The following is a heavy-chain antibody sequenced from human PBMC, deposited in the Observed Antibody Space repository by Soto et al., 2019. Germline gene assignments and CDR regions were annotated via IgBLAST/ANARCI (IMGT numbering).Heavy chain of an antibody. Sequence: GGSLRLSCAASGFTFSSYGMHWVRQAPGKGLEWVAVISYDGSNKYYADSVKGRFTISRDNSKNTLYLQMNSLRAEDTAVYYCAKDGEVPAAIFYYYYGMDVWGQGTTVTVPS. CDR3: AKDGEVPAAIFYYYYGMDV. D-gene: IGHD2-2*02. CDR1: GFTFSSYG. CDR2: ISYDGSNK. J-gene: IGHJ6*02. V-gene: IGHV3-30*18.